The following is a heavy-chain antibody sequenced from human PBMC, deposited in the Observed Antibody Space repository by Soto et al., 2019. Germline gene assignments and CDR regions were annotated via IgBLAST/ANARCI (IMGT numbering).Heavy chain of an antibody. Sequence: SVKVSCKASGGTFSSYAISWVRQAPGQGLEWMGGIIPIFGTANYAQKFQGRVTITADESTSTAYMELSSLRSEDTAVYYCARGGGNYYDSSGYIAPGDYWGQGTLVTVSS. V-gene: IGHV1-69*13. CDR1: GGTFSSYA. CDR3: ARGGGNYYDSSGYIAPGDY. D-gene: IGHD3-22*01. CDR2: IIPIFGTA. J-gene: IGHJ4*02.